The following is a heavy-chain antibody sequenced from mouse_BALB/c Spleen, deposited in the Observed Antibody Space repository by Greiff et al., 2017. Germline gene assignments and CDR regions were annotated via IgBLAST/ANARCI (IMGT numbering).Heavy chain of an antibody. V-gene: IGHV5-6-3*01. J-gene: IGHJ1*01. CDR3: ARDGERWYFDV. CDR2: INSNGGST. CDR1: GFTFSSYG. Sequence: EVKVVESGGGLVQPGGSLKLSCAASGFTFSSYGMSWVRQTPDKRLELVATINSNGGSTYYPDSVKGRFTLSRDNAKNTLYLQMSSLKSEDTAMYYCARDGERWYFDVWGAGTTVTVSS.